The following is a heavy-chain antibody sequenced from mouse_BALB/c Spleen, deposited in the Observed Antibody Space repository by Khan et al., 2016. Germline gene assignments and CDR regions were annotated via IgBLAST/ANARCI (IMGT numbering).Heavy chain of an antibody. CDR3: ARRDYERFAY. J-gene: IGHJ3*01. V-gene: IGHV5-6-5*01. D-gene: IGHD1-1*01. CDR1: GFTFSSYA. CDR2: ITSGGST. Sequence: EVELVESGGGLVKPGGSLKLSCSASGFTFSSYAMSWVRQTPEKRLEWVASITSGGSTYYPDSMKGRFTIYRDSARNILYLEMSSLRSEDTAVYFCARRDYERFAYWGQGTLVTVSA.